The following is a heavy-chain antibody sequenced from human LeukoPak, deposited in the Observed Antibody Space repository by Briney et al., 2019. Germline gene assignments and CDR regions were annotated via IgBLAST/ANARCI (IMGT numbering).Heavy chain of an antibody. CDR3: ARDQEEQLVHAFDI. J-gene: IGHJ3*02. CDR2: IKQDGSEK. CDR1: GFTFDDYG. V-gene: IGHV3-7*01. Sequence: GGSLRLSCAASGFTFDDYGMSWVRQAPGKGLEWVANIKQDGSEKYYVDSVKGRFTISRDNAKNSLYLHMNSLRAEDTAVYYCARDQEEQLVHAFDIWGQGTMVTVSS. D-gene: IGHD6-6*01.